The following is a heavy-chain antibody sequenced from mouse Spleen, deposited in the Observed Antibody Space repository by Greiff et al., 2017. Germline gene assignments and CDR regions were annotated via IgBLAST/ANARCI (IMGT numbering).Heavy chain of an antibody. V-gene: IGHV1-77*01. J-gene: IGHJ1*01. CDR3: ARDGFYWYFDV. D-gene: IGHD2-3*01. CDR2: IYPGSGNT. Sequence: VKLMESGAELARPGASVKLSCKASGYTFTDYYINWVKQRTGQGLEWIGEIYPGSGNTYYNEKFKGKATLTADKSSSTAYMQLSSLTSEDSAVYFCARDGFYWYFDVWGAGTTVTVSS. CDR1: GYTFTDYY.